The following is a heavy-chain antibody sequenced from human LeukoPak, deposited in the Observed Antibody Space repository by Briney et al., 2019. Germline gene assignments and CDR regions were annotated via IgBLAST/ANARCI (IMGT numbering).Heavy chain of an antibody. V-gene: IGHV3-30*03. J-gene: IGHJ4*02. CDR3: ARGGILGYFDY. CDR2: ISYDGSNK. CDR1: GFTFSFYG. Sequence: GTSLRLSCAASGFTFSFYGIHWVRQAPGKGLEWVAVISYDGSNKYYADSVKGRFTISRDNSKNTLYLQMNSLRAEDTAVYYCARGGILGYFDYWGQGTLVTVSS. D-gene: IGHD1-1*01.